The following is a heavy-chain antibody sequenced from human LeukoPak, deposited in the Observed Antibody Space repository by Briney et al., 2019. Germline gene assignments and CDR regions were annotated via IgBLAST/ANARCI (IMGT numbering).Heavy chain of an antibody. CDR1: GFTFSSYG. CDR2: IWYDGSNQ. J-gene: IGHJ4*02. CDR3: ARDRQWLFDF. V-gene: IGHV3-33*01. Sequence: GGSLRLSCAASGFTFSSYGLHWVRQAPGKGLEWVAVIWYDGSNQYYADSVKGRFTISRDDSKNTLYLQMDSLRAEDTAVYYCARDRQWLFDFWGQGTLVTVSS. D-gene: IGHD6-19*01.